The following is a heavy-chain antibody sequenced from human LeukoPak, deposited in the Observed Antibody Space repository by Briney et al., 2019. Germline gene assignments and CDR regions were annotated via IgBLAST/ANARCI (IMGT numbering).Heavy chain of an antibody. J-gene: IGHJ6*02. CDR2: INPNSGGT. CDR3: AREGIAARPRYYYGMDV. CDR1: GYTFTDYY. D-gene: IGHD6-6*01. Sequence: ASVKVSCKASGYTFTDYYVHWVRQAPGQGLEWMGWINPNSGGTNYAQKFQGRVTMTRDTSISTAYMELSRLRSDDTAVYYCAREGIAARPRYYYGMDVWGQGTTVTVSS. V-gene: IGHV1-2*02.